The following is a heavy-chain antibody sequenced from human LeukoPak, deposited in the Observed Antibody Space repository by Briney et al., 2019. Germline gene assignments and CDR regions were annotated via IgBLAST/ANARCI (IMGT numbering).Heavy chain of an antibody. V-gene: IGHV3-23*01. CDR1: GFTFSSYA. CDR2: ISGSGGST. Sequence: PGGSLRLSCAASGFTFSSYAMSWVRQAPGKGLEWVSAISGSGGSTYYADSVKGRFTISRDNAKNTLYLQMNSLRAEDTAVYYCAKGDYGDYHRPFQHWGQGTLVTVSS. J-gene: IGHJ1*01. CDR3: AKGDYGDYHRPFQH. D-gene: IGHD4-17*01.